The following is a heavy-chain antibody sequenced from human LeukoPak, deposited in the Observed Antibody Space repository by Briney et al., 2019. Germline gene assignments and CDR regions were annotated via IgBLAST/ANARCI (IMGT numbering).Heavy chain of an antibody. CDR1: VGSVSSGSYL. V-gene: IGHV4-61*01. CDR2: IYYSGTT. D-gene: IGHD1-26*01. Sequence: PSETLSLTCSVSVGSVSSGSYLWRWIRQPPGKGLEWIGYIYYSGTTNYNPSLNSRVTISVETSKNQFSLKLNSVSAADTAVYYCARHVVRGSHPHFGPWRPGTLVTVSS. CDR3: ARHVVRGSHPHFGP. J-gene: IGHJ5*02.